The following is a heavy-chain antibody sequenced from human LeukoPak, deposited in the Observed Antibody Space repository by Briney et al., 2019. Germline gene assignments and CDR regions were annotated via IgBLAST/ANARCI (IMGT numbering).Heavy chain of an antibody. CDR1: GYSFTSYW. J-gene: IGHJ4*02. V-gene: IGHV5-51*01. Sequence: GESLKISCKGSGYSFTSYWIGWVRQMPGKGLEWMGIIYPGDSDTRYSPSFQGQVTISADKSISTAHLQWGSLKASDTAMYYCARRYYYDSSGYYYRPYYFDYWGQGTLVTVSS. D-gene: IGHD3-22*01. CDR3: ARRYYYDSSGYYYRPYYFDY. CDR2: IYPGDSDT.